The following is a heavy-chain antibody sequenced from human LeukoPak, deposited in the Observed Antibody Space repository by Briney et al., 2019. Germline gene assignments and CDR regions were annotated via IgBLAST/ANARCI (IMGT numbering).Heavy chain of an antibody. CDR3: ASLYYDYVWGSYRPLYYFDY. V-gene: IGHV4-39*07. CDR2: IYYSGST. Sequence: SETLSLTCTVSGGSISSSSYYWGWIRQPPGKGLEWIGSIYYSGSTNYNPSLKSRVTISVDTSKNQFSLKLSSVTAADTAVYYCASLYYDYVWGSYRPLYYFDYWGQGTLVTVSS. J-gene: IGHJ4*02. CDR1: GGSISSSSYY. D-gene: IGHD3-16*02.